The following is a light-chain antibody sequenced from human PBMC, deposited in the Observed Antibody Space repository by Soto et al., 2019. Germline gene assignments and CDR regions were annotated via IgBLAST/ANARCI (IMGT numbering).Light chain of an antibody. Sequence: DIPMTQSPSSLSASVGDRVTITCRASQSISSYLNWYQQKPGKAPKLLIYAASSVQSGVPSRFSGSGSGTDFTLTISSLQPEDFATYYCQQSYSTLGTFGQGTKVEIK. CDR3: QQSYSTLGT. J-gene: IGKJ1*01. CDR1: QSISSY. V-gene: IGKV1-39*01. CDR2: AAS.